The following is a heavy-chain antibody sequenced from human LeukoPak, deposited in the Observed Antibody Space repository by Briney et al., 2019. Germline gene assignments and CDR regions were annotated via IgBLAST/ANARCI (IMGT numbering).Heavy chain of an antibody. D-gene: IGHD3-10*01. CDR2: ISGSGGST. Sequence: GGSLRLSCAASGFTFSSYGMSWVRQAPGKGLEWVSAISGSGGSTYYADSVKGRFTISRDNSKNTLYLQMNSLRAEDTAVYYCAKDRLLWFGEVSDGFDYWGQGTLVTVSS. CDR1: GFTFSSYG. CDR3: AKDRLLWFGEVSDGFDY. V-gene: IGHV3-23*01. J-gene: IGHJ4*02.